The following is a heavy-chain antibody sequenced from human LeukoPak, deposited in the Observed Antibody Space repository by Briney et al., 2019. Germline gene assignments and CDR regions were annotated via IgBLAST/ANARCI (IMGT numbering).Heavy chain of an antibody. D-gene: IGHD1-7*01. Sequence: GGSLRLSCAASGFTFSSCSMNWVRQAPGKGLEWVSSISSSSSYIYYADSVKGRFTISRDNSKNTLYLQMNSLRAEDTAVYYCAKSLAGTWQGAFDIWGQGTMVTVSS. J-gene: IGHJ3*02. V-gene: IGHV3-21*01. CDR1: GFTFSSCS. CDR3: AKSLAGTWQGAFDI. CDR2: ISSSSSYI.